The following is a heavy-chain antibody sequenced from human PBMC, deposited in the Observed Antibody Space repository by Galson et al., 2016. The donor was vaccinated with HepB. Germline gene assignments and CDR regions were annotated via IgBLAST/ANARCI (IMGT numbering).Heavy chain of an antibody. Sequence: SETLSLTCTVSGGSISSYSWNWIRQPAGKGLEWIGHIYSSGRTNYNPSLKSRVTMSVDTSKSQFSLKLTSVTAADTAVYYCARSNSWATHWTPLYYFDYWGQGTLVTVSS. CDR1: GGSISSYS. CDR3: ARSNSWATHWTPLYYFDY. J-gene: IGHJ4*02. CDR2: IYSSGRT. D-gene: IGHD6-13*01. V-gene: IGHV4-4*07.